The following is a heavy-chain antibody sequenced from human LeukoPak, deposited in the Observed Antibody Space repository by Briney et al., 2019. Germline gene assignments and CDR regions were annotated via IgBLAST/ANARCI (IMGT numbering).Heavy chain of an antibody. Sequence: SETLSLTCAVYGGSFSGYYWSWLRHPPGKGLEWIGEIHHAGKIIYNPSLKSRVTISIERSKNQFSLNLNSVTAADTAVYYCAHLCGGDCPSGLYYGMDVWGQGTTVTVSS. CDR3: AHLCGGDCPSGLYYGMDV. CDR2: IHHAGKI. V-gene: IGHV4-34*01. D-gene: IGHD2-21*02. J-gene: IGHJ6*02. CDR1: GGSFSGYY.